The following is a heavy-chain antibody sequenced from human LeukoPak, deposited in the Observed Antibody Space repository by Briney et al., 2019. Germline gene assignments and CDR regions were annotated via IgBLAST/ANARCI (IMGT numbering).Heavy chain of an antibody. CDR3: ARQGYSGSPFEYFQH. Sequence: SETLSLTCTVSGGSISSSSYYWGWIRQPPGKGLEWIGSIYYSGSTYYNPSLKSRVTISVDTSKNQFSLKLSSVTAADTAVYYCARQGYSGSPFEYFQHWGQGTLVTVSS. J-gene: IGHJ1*01. CDR1: GGSISSSSYY. D-gene: IGHD1-26*01. CDR2: IYYSGST. V-gene: IGHV4-39*01.